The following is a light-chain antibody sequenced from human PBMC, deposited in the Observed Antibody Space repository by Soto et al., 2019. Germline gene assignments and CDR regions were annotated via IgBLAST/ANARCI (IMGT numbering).Light chain of an antibody. V-gene: IGLV1-44*01. CDR1: SSNIGSHT. CDR3: AAWEDSLNGWV. J-gene: IGLJ3*02. Sequence: QAVVTQPPSASGTPGQRVTFSCSGTSSNIGSHTVDWYQQLPGTAPKLLIYNNNQRPSGVPDRFSGSKSGTSASLAISGLQSEDEADYYCAAWEDSLNGWVFGGGTKVTVL. CDR2: NNN.